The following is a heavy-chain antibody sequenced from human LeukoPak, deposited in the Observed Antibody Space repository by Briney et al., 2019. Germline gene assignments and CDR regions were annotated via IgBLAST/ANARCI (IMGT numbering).Heavy chain of an antibody. D-gene: IGHD5-24*01. Sequence: GGSLRLSCAASGFTFSSYSMNWVRQAPGKGLEWVSSISSSSSYIYYADSVKGRFTISRDNAKNSLYLKMNRLRAEDTAVYYCAREGGRGWLQRAGFDYWGQGTLVTVSS. CDR2: ISSSSSYI. CDR3: AREGGRGWLQRAGFDY. V-gene: IGHV3-21*01. J-gene: IGHJ4*02. CDR1: GFTFSSYS.